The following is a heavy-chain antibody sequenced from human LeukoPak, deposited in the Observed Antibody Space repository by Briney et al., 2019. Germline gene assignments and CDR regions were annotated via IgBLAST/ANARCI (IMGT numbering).Heavy chain of an antibody. V-gene: IGHV4-61*02. D-gene: IGHD2-15*01. CDR3: AREFAGHVVQWLDH. J-gene: IGHJ5*02. CDR2: VYRNGLT. CDR1: GDSITSSYSS. Sequence: NPSETLSLTCSVSGDSITSSYSSWSWIRQPAGKPLEWIGRVYRNGLTDYNPSVRSRVTISLDTSSNNFSLKVTSVSAADTAVYYCAREFAGHVVQWLDHWGQGTLVTVSS.